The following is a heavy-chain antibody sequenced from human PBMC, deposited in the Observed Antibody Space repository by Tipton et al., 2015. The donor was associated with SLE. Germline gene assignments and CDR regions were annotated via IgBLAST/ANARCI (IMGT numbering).Heavy chain of an antibody. CDR1: GGSISSNRW. CDR2: IYHTGTT. J-gene: IGHJ4*02. Sequence: TLSLTCVVSGGSISSNRWWSWVRQAPGKGLEWIGQIYHTGTTYHNPSLRSRVSVSVDKSKNQFSLMLSSVTAADTAVYYCVRLRSKVLIDYWGQGTLVTVSS. D-gene: IGHD2-8*01. V-gene: IGHV4-4*02. CDR3: VRLRSKVLIDY.